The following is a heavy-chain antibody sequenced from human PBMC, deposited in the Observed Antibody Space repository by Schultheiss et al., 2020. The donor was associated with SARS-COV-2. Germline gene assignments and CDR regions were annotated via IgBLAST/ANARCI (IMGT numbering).Heavy chain of an antibody. D-gene: IGHD1-14*01. CDR3: ARFTTENWFDP. Sequence: GGSLRLSCAASGFTFSSYGMHWVRQAPGKGLEWVAVISYDGSNKYYADSVKGRFTISRDNSKNTLYLQMNSLRAEDTAVYYCARFTTENWFDPWGQGTLVTVSS. CDR1: GFTFSSYG. J-gene: IGHJ5*02. CDR2: ISYDGSNK. V-gene: IGHV3-30*03.